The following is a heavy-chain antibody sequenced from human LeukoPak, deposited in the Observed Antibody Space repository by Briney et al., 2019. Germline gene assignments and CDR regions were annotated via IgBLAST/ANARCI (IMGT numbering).Heavy chain of an antibody. CDR1: GFTFSSFS. CDR3: AVNSSGYLDAFDI. J-gene: IGHJ3*02. Sequence: SGGSLRLSCAASGFTFSSFSMNWVRQAPGKGLEWVSYISSSSSTIYYADSVKGRFTISRDNAKNSLYLQMNSLRAEDTAVYYCAVNSSGYLDAFDIWGQGTMVTVSS. CDR2: ISSSSSTI. V-gene: IGHV3-48*01. D-gene: IGHD3-22*01.